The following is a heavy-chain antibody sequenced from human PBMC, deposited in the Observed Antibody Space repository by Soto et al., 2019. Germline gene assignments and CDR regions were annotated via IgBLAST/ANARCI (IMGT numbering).Heavy chain of an antibody. CDR2: ISAYNGKT. V-gene: IGHV1-18*01. CDR1: GYTFTSYG. CDR3: ARMQMGYLEWLLSPYYYYGMDV. J-gene: IGHJ6*02. Sequence: VKVSCKASGYTFTSYGISWVRQAPGQGLEWMGWISAYNGKTNYAQKLQGRVTMTKDTSTSTAYMELRSLRSDDTAVYYCARMQMGYLEWLLSPYYYYGMDVWGQGTTVTVSS. D-gene: IGHD3-3*01.